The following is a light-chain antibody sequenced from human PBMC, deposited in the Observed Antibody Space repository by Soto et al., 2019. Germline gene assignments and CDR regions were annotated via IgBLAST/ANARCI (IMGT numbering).Light chain of an antibody. CDR2: KAS. J-gene: IGKJ1*01. V-gene: IGKV1-5*03. Sequence: DIQMTTSPSSLSASVHDRVTKTCRASQSISSWLAWYQQKPGKAPKLLSYKASSLESGVPSRFSGSGSGTEFTLTISSLQPDDFATYYCQQYNSYSRTFGHGTRWIS. CDR1: QSISSW. CDR3: QQYNSYSRT.